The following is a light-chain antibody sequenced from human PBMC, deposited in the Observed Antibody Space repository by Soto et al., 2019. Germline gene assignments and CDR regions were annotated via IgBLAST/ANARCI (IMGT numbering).Light chain of an antibody. CDR1: QRLLYGPNNKNY. V-gene: IGKV4-1*01. CDR2: WAS. J-gene: IGKJ1*01. Sequence: DIVMTKSPDSLAVSLGERATINCKSGQRLLYGPNNKNYLAWYQQKPGQPPKLLISWASTRESGVPDRFSGSGSGTDFTLTISSLQSEDVAVYYCQQYYGTPWTFGQGTKVEIK. CDR3: QQYYGTPWT.